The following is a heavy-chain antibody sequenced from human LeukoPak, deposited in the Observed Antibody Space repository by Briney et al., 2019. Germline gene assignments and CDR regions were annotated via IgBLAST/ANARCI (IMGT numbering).Heavy chain of an antibody. J-gene: IGHJ6*02. Sequence: GEPLKISCTGSAYSVTSYWIGWVRQMPGQGLDWMGIIYPGDSDTRYSPSFQGQVTISADKSISTAYLQWSSLKASDTAMYYCARQVVPAANMDVWGQGTTVTVSS. CDR2: IYPGDSDT. CDR3: ARQVVPAANMDV. V-gene: IGHV5-51*01. D-gene: IGHD2-2*01. CDR1: AYSVTSYW.